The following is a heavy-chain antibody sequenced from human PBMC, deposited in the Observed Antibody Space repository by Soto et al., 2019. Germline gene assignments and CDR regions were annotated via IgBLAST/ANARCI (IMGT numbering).Heavy chain of an antibody. J-gene: IGHJ4*02. CDR3: ARESRDCSGGSCYFLPGIDY. D-gene: IGHD2-15*01. Sequence: QVQLVQSGAEVKKPGSSVKVSCKASGGTFSSYAISWVRQAPGQGLEWMGGIIPIFGTANYAQKFQGRVTITADESTRTAYMDLSSLRSEDTAVYYCARESRDCSGGSCYFLPGIDYWGQGTLVTVSS. CDR1: GGTFSSYA. V-gene: IGHV1-69*12. CDR2: IIPIFGTA.